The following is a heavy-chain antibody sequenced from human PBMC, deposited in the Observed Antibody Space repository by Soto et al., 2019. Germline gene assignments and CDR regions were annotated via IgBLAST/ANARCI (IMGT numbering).Heavy chain of an antibody. CDR2: INPNSGGT. D-gene: IGHD3-10*01. CDR3: ARGRENDP. V-gene: IGHV1-2*04. J-gene: IGHJ5*02. Sequence: QVQLVQSGAEVKKPGASVKVSCKASGYTFTNYYIHWVRQAPGQGLEWMGWINPNSGGTSYAQKCQGCVTLASDTSSSTAYMELNSLRSDDTAMYYCARGRENDPWGQGTLVTVSS. CDR1: GYTFTNYY.